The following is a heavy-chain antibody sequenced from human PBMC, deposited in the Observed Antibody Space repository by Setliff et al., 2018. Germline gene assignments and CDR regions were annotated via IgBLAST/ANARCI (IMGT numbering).Heavy chain of an antibody. CDR3: AAVGTAAGGGWFDP. CDR1: GGSIRDYY. Sequence: SETLSLTCTVSGGSIRDYYWNWIRQSPGKGLEWIGYIYYRGSTNYNSSLKSRVTISIDMSKNRFSLKLSSATAADTAVYFCAAVGTAAGGGWFDPWGRGTLVTVSS. V-gene: IGHV4-59*01. J-gene: IGHJ5*02. CDR2: IYYRGST. D-gene: IGHD2-15*01.